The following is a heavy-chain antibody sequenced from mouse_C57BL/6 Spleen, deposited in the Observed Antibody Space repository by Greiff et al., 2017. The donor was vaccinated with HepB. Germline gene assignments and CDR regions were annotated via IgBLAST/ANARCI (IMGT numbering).Heavy chain of an antibody. D-gene: IGHD3-2*02. CDR2: INPNNGGT. J-gene: IGHJ3*01. CDR1: GYTFTDYN. Sequence: EVQLQQSGPELVKPGASVKIPCKASGYTFTDYNMDWVKQSPGKSLEWIGDINPNNGGTIYNQKFKGKATLTVDKSSSTAYMELRSLTSEDTAVYYCAREEDSSGDSFAYWGQGTLVTVSA. V-gene: IGHV1-18*01. CDR3: AREEDSSGDSFAY.